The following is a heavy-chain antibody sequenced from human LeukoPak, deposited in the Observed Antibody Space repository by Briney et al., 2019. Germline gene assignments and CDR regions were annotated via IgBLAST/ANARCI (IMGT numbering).Heavy chain of an antibody. CDR2: IYYSGGT. V-gene: IGHV4-31*03. CDR3: AREKGPFDC. CDR1: GGSISSGGYY. J-gene: IGHJ4*02. Sequence: PSETLSLTCTVSGGSISSGGYYWSWIRQHPGKGLEWIGYIYYSGGTYYNPSLKSRVAISVDTSKNQFSLKLTSVSVADTAVYYCAREKGPFDCWGQGTLVTVSS.